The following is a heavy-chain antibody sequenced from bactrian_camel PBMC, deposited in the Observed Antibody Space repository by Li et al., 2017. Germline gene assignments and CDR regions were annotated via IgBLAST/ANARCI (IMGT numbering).Heavy chain of an antibody. V-gene: IGHV3S63*01. CDR2: IDSDGTI. Sequence: HVQLVESGGGSAQAGGSLRLSCVRSGAISDNYCVGWFRKRPGKAREGVASIDSDGTISYADSVKGRFTISRVNSKSTLYLQMNKLKSDDTAMYYCGGDWGRSRNSRLCYDGSWSFAPRAMGHGTQVTVS. D-gene: IGHD2*01. J-gene: IGHJ4*01. CDR1: GAISDNYC.